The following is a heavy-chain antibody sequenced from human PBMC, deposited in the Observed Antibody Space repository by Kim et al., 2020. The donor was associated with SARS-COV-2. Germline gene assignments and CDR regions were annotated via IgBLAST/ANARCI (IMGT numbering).Heavy chain of an antibody. Sequence: SETLSLTCTVSGGSITSYYWSWVRQPPGKGLEWIGHINYSGSTNYNPSLKSRLTISIDTSKNQFSLNLNSVTAADTAAYYCVRGFGSWGQGTLVTVSS. CDR1: GGSITSYY. V-gene: IGHV4-59*01. D-gene: IGHD3-16*01. CDR3: VRGFGS. CDR2: INYSGST. J-gene: IGHJ4*02.